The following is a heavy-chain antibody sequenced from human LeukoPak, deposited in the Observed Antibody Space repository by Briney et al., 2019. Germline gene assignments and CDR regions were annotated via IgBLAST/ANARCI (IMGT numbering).Heavy chain of an antibody. V-gene: IGHV4-39*07. Sequence: SETLSLTCFVSGGSIRSDFYYWGWIRQAPGKGLEWVGNLYYSGTSYYNPSLARRLTMSVDTSKNQFSLKLSSVTATDTAMYYCAREVADYGGYYYYHYMDVWGKGTTVTISS. J-gene: IGHJ6*03. CDR2: LYYSGTS. CDR1: GGSIRSDFYY. D-gene: IGHD4-23*01. CDR3: AREVADYGGYYYYHYMDV.